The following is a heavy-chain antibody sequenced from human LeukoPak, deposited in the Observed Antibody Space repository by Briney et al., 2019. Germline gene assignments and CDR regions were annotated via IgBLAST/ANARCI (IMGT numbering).Heavy chain of an antibody. CDR1: GXTFSSYA. CDR2: ISYDGSNK. Sequence: PGRSLRLSCAASGXTFSSYAMHWVRQAPGKGLEWVAVISYDGSNKYYADSVKGRFTISRDNSKNTLYVQMDSLRVEDTAVYYCARSPALLYYFDYWGQGTLVTVSS. D-gene: IGHD2-15*01. J-gene: IGHJ4*02. CDR3: ARSPALLYYFDY. V-gene: IGHV3-30-3*01.